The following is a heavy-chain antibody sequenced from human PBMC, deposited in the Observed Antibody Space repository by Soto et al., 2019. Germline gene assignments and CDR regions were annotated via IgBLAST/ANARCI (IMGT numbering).Heavy chain of an antibody. CDR1: GFTFSSYA. D-gene: IGHD5-18*01. J-gene: IGHJ5*02. CDR2: ISYDGSNK. Sequence: GESLKISCAASGFTFSSYAMHWVRQAPGKGLEWVAVISYDGSNKYYADSVKGRFTISRDNSKNTLYLQMNSLRAEDTAVYYCARDGGTAMVMRWFDPWGQGTLVTVSS. CDR3: ARDGGTAMVMRWFDP. V-gene: IGHV3-30-3*01.